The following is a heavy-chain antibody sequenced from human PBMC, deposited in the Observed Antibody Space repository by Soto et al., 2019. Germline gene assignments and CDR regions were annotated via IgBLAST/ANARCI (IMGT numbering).Heavy chain of an antibody. CDR2: ISSDGRST. CDR1: GFSFSGNW. Sequence: VGSLRLSCAASGFSFSGNWMHWVRQTPGKGLEWVSRISSDGRSTTYADSAKGRFTISRDNAKNTLYLQMNSLRAEDTAIYYCTRFANYYDTSGFLYWGQGALVTVSS. D-gene: IGHD3-22*01. V-gene: IGHV3-74*01. J-gene: IGHJ4*02. CDR3: TRFANYYDTSGFLY.